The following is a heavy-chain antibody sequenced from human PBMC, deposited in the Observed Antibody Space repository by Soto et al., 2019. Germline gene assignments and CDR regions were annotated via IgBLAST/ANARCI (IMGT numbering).Heavy chain of an antibody. CDR2: MNPNSGNT. CDR1: GYTFTSYD. Sequence: ASVKVSCKASGYTFTSYDINWVRQATGQGLEWMGWMNPNSGNTGYAQKFQGRVTMTRNTSISTAYMELSSLRSEDTAVYYCAGPYYDHSIGHYPYYYYHGMHVCGQGTTVTVCS. D-gene: IGHD3-22*01. CDR3: AGPYYDHSIGHYPYYYYHGMHV. V-gene: IGHV1-8*01. J-gene: IGHJ6*02.